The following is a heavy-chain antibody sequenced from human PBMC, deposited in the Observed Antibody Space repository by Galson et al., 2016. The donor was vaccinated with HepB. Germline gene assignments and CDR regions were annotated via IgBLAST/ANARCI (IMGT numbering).Heavy chain of an antibody. CDR3: ARYGGNSVYYYGMDV. Sequence: ETLSLTCSVSGGSITSYYWSWIRQPPGKGLEWIGYIYYSGSTSYNPSLKSRVTISVDPSKTQFSLTLSSVTAADTAVYYCARYGGNSVYYYGMDVWGQGILVTVSS. CDR1: GGSITSYY. CDR2: IYYSGST. D-gene: IGHD4-23*01. J-gene: IGHJ6*02. V-gene: IGHV4-59*01.